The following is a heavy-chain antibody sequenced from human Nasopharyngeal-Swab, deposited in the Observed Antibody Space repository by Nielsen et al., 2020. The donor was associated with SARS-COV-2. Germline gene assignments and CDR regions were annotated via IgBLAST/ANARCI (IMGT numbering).Heavy chain of an antibody. D-gene: IGHD5-18*01. V-gene: IGHV1-18*01. Sequence: ASVKVSCKASGYTFTSYGISWGRQAPGQGLEWMGWISAYNGNTNYAQKLQGRVTMTTDTSTSTAYMELRSLRSDNTAVYYCARRSDTAMVTPIDYWGQGTLVTVSS. CDR2: ISAYNGNT. CDR1: GYTFTSYG. J-gene: IGHJ4*02. CDR3: ARRSDTAMVTPIDY.